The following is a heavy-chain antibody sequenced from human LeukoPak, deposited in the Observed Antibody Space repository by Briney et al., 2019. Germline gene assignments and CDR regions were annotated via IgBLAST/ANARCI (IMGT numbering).Heavy chain of an antibody. CDR1: GFTVSSNY. CDR2: MYSGGST. Sequence: PGGSLRLSCAASGFTVSSNYMNWVRQAPGKGLEWVSVMYSGGSTFYGDSVKGRFTISRDNSMNTLYLQMNSLRVDDTAVYYCARDRSPYSSGLDYWGQGTLVTVSS. V-gene: IGHV3-66*01. CDR3: ARDRSPYSSGLDY. D-gene: IGHD6-19*01. J-gene: IGHJ4*02.